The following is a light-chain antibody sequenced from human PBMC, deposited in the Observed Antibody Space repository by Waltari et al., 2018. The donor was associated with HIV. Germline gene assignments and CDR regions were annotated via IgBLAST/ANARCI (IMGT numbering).Light chain of an antibody. V-gene: IGLV6-57*03. CDR1: SGSIASNY. CDR3: QSYDSSNQRV. J-gene: IGLJ3*02. CDR2: EDN. Sequence: NFMLTQPHSVSESPGKTVTISCTRSSGSIASNYVQWYQQRPGSAPTTVIYEDNQRPSGVPDLFSGSIDSSSNSASLTISGLKTEDEADYYCQSYDSSNQRVFGGGTKLTVL.